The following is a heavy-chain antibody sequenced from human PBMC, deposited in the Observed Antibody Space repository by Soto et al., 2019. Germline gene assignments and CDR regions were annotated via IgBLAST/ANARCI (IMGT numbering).Heavy chain of an antibody. CDR1: GFTFSSYW. Sequence: EVQLVESGGGLVQPGGSLRLSCAASGFTFSSYWMSWVRQAPGKGLEWVANIKQDGSEKYYVDSVKGRFTISRDNAKNSLYLQMNSLRAEDTAVYYCARDIVVVVAARYNWFDPWGPGTLVTVSS. D-gene: IGHD2-15*01. V-gene: IGHV3-7*01. J-gene: IGHJ5*02. CDR2: IKQDGSEK. CDR3: ARDIVVVVAARYNWFDP.